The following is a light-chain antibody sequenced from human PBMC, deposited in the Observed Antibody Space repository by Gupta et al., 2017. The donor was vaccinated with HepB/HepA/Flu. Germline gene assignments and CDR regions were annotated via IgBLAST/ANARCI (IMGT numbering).Light chain of an antibody. J-gene: IGKJ1*01. V-gene: IGKV1-39*01. CDR2: AAS. CDR1: QSISSY. Sequence: DIQMTQSPSSLSASVGDRVTITCRASQSISSYLNWYQQKPGKAPKLLIYAASSLQSGVPSRFSGSGSGKDFTLTISSLQPEDFATYYCQQSGSTPQTFGQGTKVEIK. CDR3: QQSGSTPQT.